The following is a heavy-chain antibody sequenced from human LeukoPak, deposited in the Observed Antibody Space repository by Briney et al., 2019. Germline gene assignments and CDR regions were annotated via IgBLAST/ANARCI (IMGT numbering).Heavy chain of an antibody. Sequence: PGGSLRLSCAASGFTFSVYGMRWVRHAPGKGLEWVSAISGDAATTYSADSVKGRFTISRDNAKNSLYLQMNSLRAEDTAVYYCARDLDSSDAFDIWGQGTMVTVSS. CDR3: ARDLDSSDAFDI. CDR2: ISGDAATT. J-gene: IGHJ3*02. D-gene: IGHD3-22*01. V-gene: IGHV3-23*01. CDR1: GFTFSVYG.